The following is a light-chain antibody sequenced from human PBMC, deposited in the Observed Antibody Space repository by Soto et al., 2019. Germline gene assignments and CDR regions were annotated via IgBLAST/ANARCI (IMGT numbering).Light chain of an antibody. CDR1: QSVSLS. CDR3: QQYHIWPSWT. Sequence: EIVLTQSPATLSVSLGDSATLSCRASQSVSLSLAWYQMRPGQPPRLLIYGASTRATDIPARFSGSGSWTDFTLTISSLQSEDFAVYFCQQYHIWPSWTFGQGTKVELK. CDR2: GAS. J-gene: IGKJ1*01. V-gene: IGKV3-15*01.